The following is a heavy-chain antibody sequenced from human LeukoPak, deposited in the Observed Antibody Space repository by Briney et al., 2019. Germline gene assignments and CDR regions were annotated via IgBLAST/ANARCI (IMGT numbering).Heavy chain of an antibody. CDR2: IYYSGST. V-gene: IGHV4-59*08. D-gene: IGHD6-19*01. Sequence: PSETLSLTCTVSGGSISSYYWSWIRQPPGKGLEWIGYIYYSGSTNYNPSLKSRVTISVDTSKNQFSLKLSSVTAADTAVYYCASPNSSDGWGWFDPWGQGTLVTVSS. CDR3: ASPNSSDGWGWFDP. CDR1: GGSISSYY. J-gene: IGHJ5*02.